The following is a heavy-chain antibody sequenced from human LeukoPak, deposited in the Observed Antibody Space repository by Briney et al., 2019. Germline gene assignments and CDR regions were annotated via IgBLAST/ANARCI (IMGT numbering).Heavy chain of an antibody. CDR3: ARAICSSWCDY. D-gene: IGHD6-13*01. CDR2: INPSGAYT. Sequence: EASVKVSCKASGYTFTSYYLHWVRHAPGQGLEWMGLINPSGAYTTYAQKFQARVTMTRDMSTSTVFMEVSSLTSDDTAVYCCARAICSSWCDYWGQGTLVTVSS. V-gene: IGHV1-46*01. CDR1: GYTFTSYY. J-gene: IGHJ4*02.